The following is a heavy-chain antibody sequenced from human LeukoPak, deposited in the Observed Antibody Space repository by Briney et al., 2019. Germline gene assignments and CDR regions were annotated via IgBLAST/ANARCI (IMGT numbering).Heavy chain of an antibody. V-gene: IGHV3-74*01. CDR1: GFTFRDYW. D-gene: IGHD1-26*01. Sequence: GGSVRLSCGASGFTFRDYWMHWILQAPGKGLVWVSRIKGDGSHTIYADSVKGRFTISRDNAKNTLYLQMKSLRVEDTALYYCVRDWDHFDFDSWGQGTLVTVSS. CDR2: IKGDGSHT. J-gene: IGHJ5*01. CDR3: VRDWDHFDFDS.